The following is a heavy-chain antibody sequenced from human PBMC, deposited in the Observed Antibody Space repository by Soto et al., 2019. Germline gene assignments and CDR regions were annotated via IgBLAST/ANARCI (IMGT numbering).Heavy chain of an antibody. CDR1: GYTFTSDY. CDR3: AREGLLRRYAFDI. Sequence: RASVKVSCKASGYTFTSDYMHWVRQAPGQGLEWMGIINPSGGSTSYAQKFQGRVTMTRDTSTSTVYMELSSLRSEDTAVYYCAREGLLRRYAFDIWGQGTMVTVSS. CDR2: INPSGGST. V-gene: IGHV1-46*01. J-gene: IGHJ3*02. D-gene: IGHD3-22*01.